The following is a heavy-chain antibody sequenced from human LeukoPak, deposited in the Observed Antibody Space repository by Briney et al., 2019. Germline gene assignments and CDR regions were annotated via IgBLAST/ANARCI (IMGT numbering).Heavy chain of an antibody. CDR3: ARSSGGNPVLPSA. Sequence: SETLSLTCSVSSGSISSRRYYWGWIRQPPGKGLEWIGSIYYSGTTSGSTYYNPSLKSRVIISVDTSKNKFSLNLTSVTAADTAVYYCARSSGGNPVLPSAWGQGTLVTVSS. J-gene: IGHJ5*02. V-gene: IGHV4-39*01. CDR2: IYYSGTTSGST. D-gene: IGHD2-15*01. CDR1: SGSISSRRYY.